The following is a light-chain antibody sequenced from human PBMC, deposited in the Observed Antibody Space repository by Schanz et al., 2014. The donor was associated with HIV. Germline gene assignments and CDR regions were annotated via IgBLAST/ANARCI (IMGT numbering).Light chain of an antibody. V-gene: IGLV2-23*01. J-gene: IGLJ2*01. CDR3: RSYAGSSTYVV. CDR1: SSDVGSYNL. Sequence: QSALTQPASVSGSPGQSITISCTGTSSDVGSYNLVSWYQQYPGKAPKVMIYEGSKRPSGVSNRFSGSKSGNTASLTVSGLQAEDEADYYCRSYAGSSTYVVFGGGTKLTVL. CDR2: EGS.